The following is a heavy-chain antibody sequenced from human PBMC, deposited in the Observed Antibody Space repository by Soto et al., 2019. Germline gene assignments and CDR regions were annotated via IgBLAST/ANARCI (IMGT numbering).Heavy chain of an antibody. CDR2: INPNSGGT. D-gene: IGHD2-2*01. CDR3: ARLYCSSTSCHDAFDI. CDR1: GYTFTGYY. V-gene: IGHV1-2*04. J-gene: IGHJ3*02. Sequence: GASVKVSCKASGYTFTGYYMHWVRQAPGQGLEWMGWINPNSGGTNYAQKFQGWVTMTRDTSISTAYMELSRLRSDDTAVYYCARLYCSSTSCHDAFDIWGQGTMVTVSS.